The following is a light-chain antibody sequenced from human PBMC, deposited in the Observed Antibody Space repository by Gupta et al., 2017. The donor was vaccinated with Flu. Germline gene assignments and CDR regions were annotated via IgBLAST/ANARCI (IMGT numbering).Light chain of an antibody. V-gene: IGLV2-14*01. CDR1: SRDVGGFNY. J-gene: IGLJ2*01. CDR2: EVA. Sequence: SALTQPASVSGSPGPSITISCTGTSRDVGGFNYVSWFQQHPGKAPKLLIYEVANRPSGVSYRFSGSKSGNTASLTISGLQAEDEADYYCSSYTTSSTPEVFGGGTKLTVL. CDR3: SSYTTSSTPEV.